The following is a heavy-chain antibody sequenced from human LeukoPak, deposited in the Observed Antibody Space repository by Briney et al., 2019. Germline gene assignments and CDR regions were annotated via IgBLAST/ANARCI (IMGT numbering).Heavy chain of an antibody. D-gene: IGHD6-6*01. V-gene: IGHV4-59*08. CDR3: ARHRYTSSSSYFDF. CDR2: IYSSGST. Sequence: SETLSLTCTVSGGTISGYYWTWIRQPPGKALEWIGNIYSSGSTNYNPSLKSRVTVSVDTSKNQFSLRLSSVTAADTAVYYCARHRYTSSSSYFDFWGQGTLVTVSS. CDR1: GGTISGYY. J-gene: IGHJ4*02.